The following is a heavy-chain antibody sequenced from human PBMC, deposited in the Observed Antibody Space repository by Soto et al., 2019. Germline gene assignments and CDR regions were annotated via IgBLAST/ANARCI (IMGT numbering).Heavy chain of an antibody. CDR1: GGTFSSYT. V-gene: IGHV1-69*02. Sequence: QVQLVQSGAEVKKPGSSVKVSCKASGGTFSSYTISWVRQAPGQGLEWMGRIIPILGIANYAQKFQVRVTLTADKATSTSYMELSDLRSEDTAVYYCARAFIDAALGWFDLWGQGTLVTVSS. CDR2: IIPILGIA. J-gene: IGHJ5*02. D-gene: IGHD6-25*01. CDR3: ARAFIDAALGWFDL.